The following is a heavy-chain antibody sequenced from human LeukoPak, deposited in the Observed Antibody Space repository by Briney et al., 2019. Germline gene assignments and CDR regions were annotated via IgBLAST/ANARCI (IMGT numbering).Heavy chain of an antibody. D-gene: IGHD1-26*01. J-gene: IGHJ4*02. CDR3: AKVCSGSVLFDY. CDR1: GGSISSGGYS. Sequence: SETLSLTCAVSGGSISSGGYSWSWIRQPPGKGLEWIGYIYYSGSTYYNPSLKSRVTISVDTSKNQFSLKLSSVTAADTAVYYCAKVCSGSVLFDYWGQGTLVTVSS. V-gene: IGHV4-30-4*07. CDR2: IYYSGST.